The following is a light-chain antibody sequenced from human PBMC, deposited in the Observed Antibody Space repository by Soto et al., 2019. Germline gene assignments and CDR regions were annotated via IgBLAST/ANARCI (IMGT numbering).Light chain of an antibody. CDR1: QSLSSSY. Sequence: EIVLTHSPGTLSLSRWEIATLSCWASQSLSSSYLAWYQQKPGQAPRLLISGTSSRATGIPDRFSGSGSGTDFTLTISRLEPEDFAVYYCQQYGSSRITFGQATRLEIK. J-gene: IGKJ5*01. CDR2: GTS. CDR3: QQYGSSRIT. V-gene: IGKV3-20*01.